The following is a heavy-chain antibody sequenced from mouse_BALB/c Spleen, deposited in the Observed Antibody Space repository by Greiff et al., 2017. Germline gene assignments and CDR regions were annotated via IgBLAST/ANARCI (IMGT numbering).Heavy chain of an antibody. CDR3: ARHGGLDYDYDDAMDY. V-gene: IGHV5-6*01. J-gene: IGHJ4*01. CDR2: ISSGGSYT. D-gene: IGHD2-4*01. Sequence: EVQGVESGGDLVKPGGSLKLSCAASGFTFSSYATSWVRQTPDMRLEWVATISSGGSYTYYPDSVKGRFTISRDNAKNTLYLQMSSLKSEDTAMYYCARHGGLDYDYDDAMDYWGQGTSVTVSS. CDR1: GFTFSSYA.